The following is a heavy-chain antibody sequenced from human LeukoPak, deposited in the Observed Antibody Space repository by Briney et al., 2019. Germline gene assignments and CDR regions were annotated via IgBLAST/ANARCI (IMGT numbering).Heavy chain of an antibody. J-gene: IGHJ4*02. Sequence: ASVKVSCKASGGTFSSYAISWLRQPPGQGLEWMGWINPNSGGTNYAQKFQGRVTMTRDTSISTAYMELSRLRSDDTAVYYCARDRGGVYYLDYWGQGTLVTVSS. CDR3: ARDRGGVYYLDY. D-gene: IGHD3-16*01. CDR1: GGTFSSYA. CDR2: INPNSGGT. V-gene: IGHV1-2*02.